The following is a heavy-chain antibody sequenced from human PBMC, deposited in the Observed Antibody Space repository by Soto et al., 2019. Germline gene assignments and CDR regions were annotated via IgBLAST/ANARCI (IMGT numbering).Heavy chain of an antibody. CDR2: IYHSGST. D-gene: IGHD2-8*01. J-gene: IGHJ4*02. CDR1: GYSISSGYY. V-gene: IGHV4-38-2*01. CDR3: ARHEGNGNVWPLDY. Sequence: SETLSLTCAVSGYSISSGYYWGWIRQPPGKGLEWIGSIYHSGSTYYNPSLKSRVTISVDTSKNQFSLRLTSVAAEDTAVYYCARHEGNGNVWPLDYWGQGILVTVSS.